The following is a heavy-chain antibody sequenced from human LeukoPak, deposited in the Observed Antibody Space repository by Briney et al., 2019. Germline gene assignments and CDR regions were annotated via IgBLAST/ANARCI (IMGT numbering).Heavy chain of an antibody. CDR1: GDSVSTDSSA. V-gene: IGHV6-1*01. CDR2: TYYMSKWYN. CDR3: ARESRDYYYYYGMDV. J-gene: IGHJ6*02. D-gene: IGHD3-10*01. Sequence: SQTLSLTCAISGDSVSTDSSARNWVRQSPSRGLEWLGRTYYMSKWYNEYAVSVKSRITINPDTSKNQFSLQLNSVTPEDTAVYYCARESRDYYYYYGMDVWGQGTTVTVSS.